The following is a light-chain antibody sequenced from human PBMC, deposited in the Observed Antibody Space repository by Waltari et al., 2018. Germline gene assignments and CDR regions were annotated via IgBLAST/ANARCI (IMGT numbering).Light chain of an antibody. CDR1: QSISRD. CDR3: QQYNHWPRVT. J-gene: IGKJ1*01. V-gene: IGKV3-15*01. Sequence: ELVMTQSPATLSVSLGERAALSCRASQSISRDLAWYQNRPGQAPRLLISGASTRASGIPARFSGSGSGTDVTLTISSLQSEDFAVYYCQQYNHWPRVTFGQGTKVEI. CDR2: GAS.